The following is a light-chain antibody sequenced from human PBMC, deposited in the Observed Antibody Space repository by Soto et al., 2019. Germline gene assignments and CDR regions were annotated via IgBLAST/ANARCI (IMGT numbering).Light chain of an antibody. CDR3: QQYGSSAGLT. J-gene: IGKJ4*01. Sequence: EIVLTQSPGTLSLSPGERATLSCRASQSVSSSYLAWYQQKPGQAPRLLIYGASSRATGIPDRFSGSGSGTDSTLTISRLEPKDFAVYYCQQYGSSAGLTFGGGTKVEIK. CDR1: QSVSSSY. CDR2: GAS. V-gene: IGKV3-20*01.